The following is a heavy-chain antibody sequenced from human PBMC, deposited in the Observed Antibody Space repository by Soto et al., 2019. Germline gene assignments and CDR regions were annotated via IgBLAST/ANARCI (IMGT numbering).Heavy chain of an antibody. J-gene: IGHJ4*02. V-gene: IGHV1-69*04. CDR1: GGTFSSYT. CDR2: IIPILGIA. D-gene: IGHD3-10*01. Sequence: GASVKVSCKASGGTFSSYTISWVRQAPGQGLEWMGRIIPILGIANYAQKFQGRVTITADKSTSTAYMELSSLRSEDTAVYYCAKETDPDYYGSGSYYYGYWGQGTLVTVSS. CDR3: AKETDPDYYGSGSYYYGY.